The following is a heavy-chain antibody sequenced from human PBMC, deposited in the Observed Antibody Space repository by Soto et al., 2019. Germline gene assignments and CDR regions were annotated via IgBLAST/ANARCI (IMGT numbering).Heavy chain of an antibody. CDR3: ARDAFGYYYGMDV. CDR2: IYYSGST. CDR1: GGSISSSSYY. D-gene: IGHD3-16*01. V-gene: IGHV4-39*02. Sequence: KPXETLSLTCAVAGGSISSSSYYWGWIRQPPGKGLEWIGSIYYSGSTYYNPSLKSRVTISVDTSKNQFSLKLSSVTAADTAVYYCARDAFGYYYGMDVWGQGTTVTVSS. J-gene: IGHJ6*02.